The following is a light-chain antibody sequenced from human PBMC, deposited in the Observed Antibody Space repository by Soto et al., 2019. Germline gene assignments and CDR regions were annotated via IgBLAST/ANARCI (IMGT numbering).Light chain of an antibody. CDR3: QQHYGTPFT. CDR2: WAS. CDR1: QSVLYSSNNKNY. V-gene: IGKV4-1*01. Sequence: DIVMTQSPDSLAVSLGERATINCKSSQSVLYSSNNKNYLAWYQQKPGQPPKLLIYWASTRESGVPDRFSGSGSGTDFTLTISSLQAEDVAVYYCQQHYGTPFTFGPGTKVDI. J-gene: IGKJ3*01.